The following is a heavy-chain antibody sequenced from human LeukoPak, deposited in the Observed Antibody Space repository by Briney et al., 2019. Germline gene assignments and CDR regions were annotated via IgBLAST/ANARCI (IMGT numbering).Heavy chain of an antibody. CDR2: IQYDGSNE. CDR3: AKSSGSYYFDY. D-gene: IGHD3-22*01. CDR1: GFTFSSYG. V-gene: IGHV3-30*02. Sequence: GGSLRLSCAASGFTFSSYGMHWVRQAPGKGLEWVAYIQYDGSNEQYADSVKGRFSISRDGSKNILYLQMNSLRAEDTAVYYCAKSSGSYYFDYWGQGTLVTVSS. J-gene: IGHJ4*02.